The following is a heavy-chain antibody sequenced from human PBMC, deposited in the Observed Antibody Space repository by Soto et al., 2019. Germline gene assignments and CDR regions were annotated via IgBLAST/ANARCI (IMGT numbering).Heavy chain of an antibody. CDR2: VYHSGST. D-gene: IGHD3-16*01. V-gene: IGHV4-4*02. Sequence: PSETLSLTCAVSGGSISTSNWWSWVRQPPGKGLEWIGEVYHSGSTNYNPSFKSRVAMSVDTSKNQFSLKLSSVTAADTAVYYCARVGGINWFDPWGQGTLVTVSS. J-gene: IGHJ5*02. CDR3: ARVGGINWFDP. CDR1: GGSISTSNW.